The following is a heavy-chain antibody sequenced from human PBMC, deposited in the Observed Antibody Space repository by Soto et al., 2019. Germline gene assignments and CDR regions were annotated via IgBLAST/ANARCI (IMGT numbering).Heavy chain of an antibody. D-gene: IGHD6-25*01. CDR3: AGEPKGGPAAGAFDL. CDR2: IFNSENT. V-gene: IGHV4-30-4*01. CDR1: GGSFSDYY. Sequence: SETLSLTCAVYGGSFSDYYWTWIRQPPGKGLEWIGFIFNSENTYYNPSLKSRITLSIDTSKNQFSLHLNSVTAADTAVYSCAGEPKGGPAAGAFDLWGQGTMVTVSS. J-gene: IGHJ3*01.